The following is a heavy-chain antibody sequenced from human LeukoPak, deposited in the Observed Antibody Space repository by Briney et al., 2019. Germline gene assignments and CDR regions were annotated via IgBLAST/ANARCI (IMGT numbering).Heavy chain of an antibody. J-gene: IGHJ4*02. Sequence: GRSLRLSCAASGFTFSSYAMSWVRQAPGKGLEWVSAISGSGGSTYYADSVKGRFTISRDNSKNTLYLQMNSLRAEDTAVYYCAKGGSSSTYFDYWGQGTLVTVSS. CDR3: AKGGSSSTYFDY. D-gene: IGHD6-6*01. V-gene: IGHV3-23*01. CDR2: ISGSGGST. CDR1: GFTFSSYA.